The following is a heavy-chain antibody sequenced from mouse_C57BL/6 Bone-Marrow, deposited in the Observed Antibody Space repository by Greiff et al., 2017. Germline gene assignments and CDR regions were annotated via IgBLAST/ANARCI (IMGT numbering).Heavy chain of an antibody. Sequence: VQLVESGAELVKPGASVKLSCKASGYTFTSYWMHWVKQRPGQGLEWIGMIHPNSGSTNYNEKFKSKATLTVDKSSSTAYMQLSSLTSEDSAVYYCARSGSSPWYFDVWGTGTTVTVSS. CDR2: IHPNSGST. CDR3: ARSGSSPWYFDV. CDR1: GYTFTSYW. V-gene: IGHV1-64*01. D-gene: IGHD1-1*01. J-gene: IGHJ1*03.